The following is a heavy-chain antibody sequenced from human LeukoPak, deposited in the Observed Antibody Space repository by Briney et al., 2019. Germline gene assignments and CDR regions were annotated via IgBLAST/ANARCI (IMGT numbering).Heavy chain of an antibody. V-gene: IGHV3-7*01. CDR2: IRKDGSEQ. Sequence: GGSLRLSCVASGFTFREYWMRWVRQAPGKGLEWVASIRKDGSEQWYVDSVKGRFTISRDNLKNSVYLQMNSLRAEDTAVYYCAREEWWGSVYEDVWGKGTTVTVSS. J-gene: IGHJ6*03. D-gene: IGHD2-8*02. CDR1: GFTFREYW. CDR3: AREEWWGSVYEDV.